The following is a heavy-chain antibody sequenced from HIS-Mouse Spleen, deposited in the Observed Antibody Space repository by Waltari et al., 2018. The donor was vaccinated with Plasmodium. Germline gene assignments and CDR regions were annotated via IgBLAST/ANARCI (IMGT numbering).Heavy chain of an antibody. CDR1: GFTFSSYS. Sequence: EVQLVESGGGLVQPGGSLRLSCAASGFTFSSYSINWVRQAPGKGLEWVSYISSSSSTIYYADSVKGRFTISRDNAKNSLYLQMNSLRAEDTAVYYCARVNSGSYYWFDPWGQGTLVTVSS. V-gene: IGHV3-48*01. CDR3: ARVNSGSYYWFDP. D-gene: IGHD1-26*01. CDR2: ISSSSSTI. J-gene: IGHJ5*02.